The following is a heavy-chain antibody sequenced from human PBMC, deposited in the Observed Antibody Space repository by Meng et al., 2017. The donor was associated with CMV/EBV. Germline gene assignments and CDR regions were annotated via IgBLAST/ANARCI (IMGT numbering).Heavy chain of an antibody. D-gene: IGHD6-19*01. V-gene: IGHV4-39*06. Sequence: RLQAQEAGPGLGKPSGPLSLTCTVSGGSISSSSYYWGWIRQPPGKGLEWIGSIYYSGSTYYNPSLKSRVTISVDTSKNQFSLKLSSVTAADTAVYYCARDSAVAGVVDYWGQGTLVTVSS. J-gene: IGHJ4*02. CDR3: ARDSAVAGVVDY. CDR2: IYYSGST. CDR1: GGSISSSSYY.